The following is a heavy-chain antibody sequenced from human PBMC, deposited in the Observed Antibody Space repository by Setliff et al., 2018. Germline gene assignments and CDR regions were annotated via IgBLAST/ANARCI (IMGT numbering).Heavy chain of an antibody. V-gene: IGHV1-69*05. CDR3: VREGVDSRSSTDYRYYMDV. Sequence: ASVKVSCKASGGTFSSYGISWVRQAPGQGLEWMGGIIPMFGTPAYAQKFQGRVTIITDESTSTAFMQLSSLRSEDTAVYYCVREGVDSRSSTDYRYYMDVWGKGTTVTVSS. J-gene: IGHJ6*03. CDR1: GGTFSSYG. D-gene: IGHD3-22*01. CDR2: IIPMFGTP.